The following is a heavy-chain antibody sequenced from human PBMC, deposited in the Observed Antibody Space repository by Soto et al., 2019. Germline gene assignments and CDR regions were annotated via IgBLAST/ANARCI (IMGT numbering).Heavy chain of an antibody. CDR3: ARSGYSSGWYHWYFDF. Sequence: GSVKVSCTASGYTFTNYGIHWVRQAPGQRLEWMGWINAGNGNTKYSQNFQGRVTITRDTSADTAYMELSSLRSEDTAVFYCARSGYSSGWYHWYFDFWGRGTLVTVSS. V-gene: IGHV1-3*01. CDR2: INAGNGNT. D-gene: IGHD6-19*01. J-gene: IGHJ2*01. CDR1: GYTFTNYG.